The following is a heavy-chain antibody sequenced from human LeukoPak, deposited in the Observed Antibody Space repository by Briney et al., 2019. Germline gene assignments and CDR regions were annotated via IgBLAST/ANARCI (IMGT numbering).Heavy chain of an antibody. CDR2: ITKSGDQT. Sequence: GGSLRLSCVPSGITFSNSALSWVRQAPGKGLEWVSTITKSGDQTHYADSVRGLFTISRDIFKNTLYLQMNSLRSEDTAFYYCAKAELGVDTFFNYWGQGTLVTVSS. CDR1: GITFSNSA. D-gene: IGHD3-3*01. J-gene: IGHJ4*02. CDR3: AKAELGVDTFFNY. V-gene: IGHV3-23*01.